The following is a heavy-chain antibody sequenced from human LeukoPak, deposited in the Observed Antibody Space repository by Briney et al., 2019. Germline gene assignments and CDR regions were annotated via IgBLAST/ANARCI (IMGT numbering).Heavy chain of an antibody. CDR1: GFTFTSYY. J-gene: IGHJ5*02. CDR2: INPTGGST. V-gene: IGHV1-46*01. D-gene: IGHD1-26*01. CDR3: ARDNSVGDNAWWFDP. Sequence: ASVKVSCKASGFTFTSYYIHWVRQAPGQGLEWMGLINPTGGSTGYAQKFQGRVTMTRDMSTSTDYMELSSLRSEDTAIYYCARDNSVGDNAWWFDPWGQGTLVTVSS.